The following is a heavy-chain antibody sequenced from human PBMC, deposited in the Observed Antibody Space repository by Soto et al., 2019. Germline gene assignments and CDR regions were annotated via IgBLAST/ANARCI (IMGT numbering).Heavy chain of an antibody. V-gene: IGHV4-39*01. D-gene: IGHD4-17*01. Sequence: QLQLQESGPGLVKPSETLSLTCTVSGGSISSSSYYWGWLRPPPGKGLEWIGSIDYSGSTYYNPSLKRRVTISVATTKNPFTLKLSSVTAADTAVYYCARSMTTVVTLDYWGQGTLVTVSS. CDR2: IDYSGST. J-gene: IGHJ4*02. CDR3: ARSMTTVVTLDY. CDR1: GGSISSSSYY.